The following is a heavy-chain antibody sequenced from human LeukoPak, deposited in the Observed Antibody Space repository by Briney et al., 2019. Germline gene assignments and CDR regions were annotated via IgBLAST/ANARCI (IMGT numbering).Heavy chain of an antibody. D-gene: IGHD5-12*01. CDR3: TKDSVPFNGIYDAFDI. Sequence: GGSLRLSCAASGFTFSSYEMNWVRQAPGKGLEWVSTIGGDGGVTYYADSVTGRFVISKDNAKNTLSLQMNTLRAEDTATYYCTKDSVPFNGIYDAFDISGQGTLVTAS. CDR1: GFTFSSYE. J-gene: IGHJ3*02. CDR2: IGGDGGVT. V-gene: IGHV3-23*01.